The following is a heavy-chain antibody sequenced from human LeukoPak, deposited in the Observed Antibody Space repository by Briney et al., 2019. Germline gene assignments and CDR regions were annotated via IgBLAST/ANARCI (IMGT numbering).Heavy chain of an antibody. CDR3: ASVGELLLAY. CDR2: IRYDGSNK. CDR1: GFTFSSYG. Sequence: GGSLRLSCAASGFTFSSYGMHWVRQAPGKGLEWVAFIRYDGSNKYYADSVKGRFTISRDNSKNTLYLQMNSLRAEDTAVYYCASVGELLLAYWGQGTLVTVSS. D-gene: IGHD3-10*01. V-gene: IGHV3-30*02. J-gene: IGHJ4*02.